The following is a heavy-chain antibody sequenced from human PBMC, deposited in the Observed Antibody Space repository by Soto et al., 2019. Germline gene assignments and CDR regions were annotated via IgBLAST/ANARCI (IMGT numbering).Heavy chain of an antibody. V-gene: IGHV1-69*08. CDR3: VRDSPIGSTYSGYDGIDY. J-gene: IGHJ4*02. Sequence: QVQLVQSGAEVKKPGSSVKVSCKASRGTFSNDIITWVRQAPGQGLEWMGRIIPLLDIANYAQKFQGRVTITADNSTSTAYMELNSLRSEDTDVYYWVRDSPIGSTYSGYDGIDYWGQGTLVTVSS. D-gene: IGHD5-12*01. CDR2: IIPLLDIA. CDR1: RGTFSNDI.